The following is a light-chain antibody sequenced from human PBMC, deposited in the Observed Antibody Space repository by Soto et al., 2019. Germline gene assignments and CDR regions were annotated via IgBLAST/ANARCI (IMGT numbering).Light chain of an antibody. CDR2: KAS. CDR1: QSISSR. CDR3: QQYNSYSS. V-gene: IGKV1-5*03. Sequence: DIQMTQSPPTLSASVGDRVTITCRASQSISSRLAWYQQKPGRAPKLLIYKASSLESGVPSRFSGSGSGTEFTLTLSSLQPDDFATYYCQQYNSYSSFGPGTKVDIK. J-gene: IGKJ3*01.